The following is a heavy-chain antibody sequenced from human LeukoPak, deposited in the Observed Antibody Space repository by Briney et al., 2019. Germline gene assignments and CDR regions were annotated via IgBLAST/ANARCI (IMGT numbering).Heavy chain of an antibody. CDR1: GGTFSSYA. V-gene: IGHV1-69*13. CDR3: ARDDPWDTAMVTGNAFDI. Sequence: SVKVSCKASGGTFSSYAISWVRQAPGQGLEWMGGIIPIFGTANYAQKFQGRVTITADESTSTAYMELSSLRSEDTAVYYCARDDPWDTAMVTGNAFDIWGQGTMVTVSS. J-gene: IGHJ3*02. CDR2: IIPIFGTA. D-gene: IGHD5-18*01.